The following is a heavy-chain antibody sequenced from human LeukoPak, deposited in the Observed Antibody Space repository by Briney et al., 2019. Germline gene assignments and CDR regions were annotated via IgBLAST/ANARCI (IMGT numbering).Heavy chain of an antibody. CDR2: FDPVDGET. CDR1: GHSFSELS. D-gene: IGHD3-9*01. Sequence: ASVKVSRKVSGHSFSELSMHWVRQAPGEGLEWMGGFDPVDGETIYAQKFQGRFTMTEDTSADTAYMELSSLRSEDTAVYYCAACLRREGINLSGYSNWFDPWGQGTLVAVSS. V-gene: IGHV1-24*01. CDR3: AACLRREGINLSGYSNWFDP. J-gene: IGHJ5*02.